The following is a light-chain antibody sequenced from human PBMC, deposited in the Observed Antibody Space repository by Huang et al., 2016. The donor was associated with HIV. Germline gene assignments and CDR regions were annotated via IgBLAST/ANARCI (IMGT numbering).Light chain of an antibody. CDR3: QQYNNWPSGT. V-gene: IGKV3-15*01. CDR1: QSVSSN. J-gene: IGKJ1*01. CDR2: GAS. Sequence: EIVMTQSPATLSVSPGERATLSCRASQSVSSNLAWYQQKPGQAPRLLIYGASIRVTGIPARVSGSGSGTEFTLTISSLQSEDFAVYYCQQYNNWPSGTFGQGTKVEIK.